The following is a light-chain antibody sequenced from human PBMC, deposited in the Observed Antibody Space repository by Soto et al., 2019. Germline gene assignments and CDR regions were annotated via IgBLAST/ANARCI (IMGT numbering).Light chain of an antibody. CDR1: QSVRSN. Sequence: EIVITHSPVTLYFSPGERATLSCRASQSVRSNLAWYRQKTGQAPRIXIYAESARATGIPARFSGSGSGTELNLTISSLQSEDFAVYYCQQYNNWPRTFGQGTKVDIK. V-gene: IGKV3-15*01. CDR3: QQYNNWPRT. J-gene: IGKJ1*01. CDR2: AES.